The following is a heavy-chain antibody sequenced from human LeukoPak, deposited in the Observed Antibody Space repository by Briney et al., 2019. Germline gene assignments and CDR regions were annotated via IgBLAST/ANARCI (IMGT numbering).Heavy chain of an antibody. CDR1: GDSVSSNSDA. V-gene: IGHV6-1*01. J-gene: IGHJ6*02. D-gene: IGHD3-3*01. Sequence: SQTLSLTCAISGDSVSSNSDAWNWIRQSPSRGLEWMGRTYYRSKWYNDYAVSVKSRITINPDTSKNQFSLQLNSVTPEDTAVYYCARDGPELRFLETSYYYYYGMDVWGQGTTVTVSS. CDR2: TYYRSKWYN. CDR3: ARDGPELRFLETSYYYYYGMDV.